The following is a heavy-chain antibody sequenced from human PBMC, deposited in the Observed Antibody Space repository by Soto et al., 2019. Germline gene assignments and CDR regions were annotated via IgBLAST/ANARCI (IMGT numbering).Heavy chain of an antibody. Sequence: QVQLVESGGGVVQPGRSLRLSCAASGFTFSSYGMHWVRQAPGKGLEWVAVISYDGSNKYYADSVKGRFTISRDNSKNTVYLQMNSLRAEDTAVYYCAKDKGSSSPPDYWGQGTLVTVSS. CDR2: ISYDGSNK. CDR3: AKDKGSSSPPDY. J-gene: IGHJ4*02. D-gene: IGHD6-13*01. CDR1: GFTFSSYG. V-gene: IGHV3-30*18.